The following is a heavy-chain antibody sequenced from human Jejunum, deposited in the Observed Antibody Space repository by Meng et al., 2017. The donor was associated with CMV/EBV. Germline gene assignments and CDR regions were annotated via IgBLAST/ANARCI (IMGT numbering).Heavy chain of an antibody. V-gene: IGHV4-34*01. J-gene: IGHJ4*02. CDR1: GGSFSGYY. CDR2: INHSEAA. D-gene: IGHD2-8*02. Sequence: ALNGGSFSGYYWTWIRQPPGKGLEWIGEINHSEAADYSPSLKGRVTISVDTSKSQFSLTLRSVTAADTAVYYCARGDQGKQLILYYWGQGTLVTVSS. CDR3: ARGDQGKQLILYY.